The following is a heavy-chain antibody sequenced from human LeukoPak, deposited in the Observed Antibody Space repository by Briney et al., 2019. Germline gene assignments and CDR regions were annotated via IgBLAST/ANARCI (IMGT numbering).Heavy chain of an antibody. Sequence: PSETLSLTCTVSGYSISSGYYWGWIRQPPGKGLEWIGSMYHSESTYYNPSLKSRVTISVDTSKNQFSLKLSSVTAADTAVYYCARVRGAPDYWGQGTLVTVSS. CDR2: MYHSEST. V-gene: IGHV4-38-2*02. CDR1: GYSISSGYY. D-gene: IGHD3-10*01. J-gene: IGHJ4*02. CDR3: ARVRGAPDY.